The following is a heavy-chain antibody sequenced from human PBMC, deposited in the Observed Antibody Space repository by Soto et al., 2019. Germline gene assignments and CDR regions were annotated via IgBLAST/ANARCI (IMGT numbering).Heavy chain of an antibody. D-gene: IGHD2-21*02. CDR2: IIPIFGTA. CDR3: ARDIELACGGDCYSDWFDP. J-gene: IGHJ5*02. Sequence: QVQLVQSGAEVKKPGSSVKVSCKASGGTFSSYAISWVRQAPGQGLEWMGGIIPIFGTANYAQKFQGRVTITADESTSTAYRELSSLRSEDTAVYYCARDIELACGGDCYSDWFDPWGQGTLVTVSS. CDR1: GGTFSSYA. V-gene: IGHV1-69*01.